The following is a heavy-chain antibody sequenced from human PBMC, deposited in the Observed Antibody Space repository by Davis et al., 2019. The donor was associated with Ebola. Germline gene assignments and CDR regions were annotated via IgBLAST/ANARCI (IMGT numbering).Heavy chain of an antibody. CDR1: GYTFTGHY. J-gene: IGHJ4*02. CDR2: IIPILGIA. CDR3: ARDGISPIDY. Sequence: SVKVSCKASGYTFTGHYMHWVRQAPGQGLEWMGRIIPILGIANYAQKFQGRVTITADKSTSTAYMELSSLRSEDTAVYYCARDGISPIDYWGQGTLVTVSS. V-gene: IGHV1-69*04. D-gene: IGHD2/OR15-2a*01.